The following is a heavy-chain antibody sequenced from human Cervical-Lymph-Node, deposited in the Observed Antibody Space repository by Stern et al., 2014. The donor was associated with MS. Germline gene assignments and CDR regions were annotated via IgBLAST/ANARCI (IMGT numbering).Heavy chain of an antibody. CDR2: ISSSSSYI. V-gene: IGHV3-21*01. CDR3: ARDNAIAVAGTGLGY. Sequence: EVQLEESGGGLVKPGGSLRLSCAASGFTFSSYSMNWVRQAPGKGLEWVSSISSSSSYIYYAVSVKGLFTISRDNAKNSLYLQMNSLRAEDTAVYYCARDNAIAVAGTGLGYWGQGTLVTVSS. CDR1: GFTFSSYS. D-gene: IGHD6-19*01. J-gene: IGHJ4*02.